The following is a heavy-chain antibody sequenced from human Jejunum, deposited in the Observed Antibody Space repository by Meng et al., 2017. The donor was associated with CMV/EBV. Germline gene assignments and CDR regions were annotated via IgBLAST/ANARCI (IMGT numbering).Heavy chain of an antibody. V-gene: IGHV3-30*10. J-gene: IGHJ4*02. D-gene: IGHD4-11*01. CDR3: AREDDYRNFFDS. CDR2: ISYHGDNE. Sequence: ASGFTFNNYPIHWVRQAPGKGLEWVALISYHGDNEYYTDSVKGRFTIPRDSSRNTLYLQMNSLRAEDTAVYYCAREDDYRNFFDSWGRGTLVTVSS. CDR1: GFTFNNYP.